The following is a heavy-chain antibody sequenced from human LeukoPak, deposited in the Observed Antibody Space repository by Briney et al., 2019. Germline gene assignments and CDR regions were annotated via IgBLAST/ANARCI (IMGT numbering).Heavy chain of an antibody. CDR3: ATHARRLAFDL. D-gene: IGHD2-21*01. V-gene: IGHV1-24*01. CDR1: GYTFTIYG. CDR2: FDPEDGET. Sequence: GASVTVSCKASGYTFTIYGISWVRQAPGKGLEWMGGFDPEDGETIYAQKFQGRVTMTEDTSTDTAYMELSSLRSEDTAVYYCATHARRLAFDLWGRGTLVTVSS. J-gene: IGHJ2*01.